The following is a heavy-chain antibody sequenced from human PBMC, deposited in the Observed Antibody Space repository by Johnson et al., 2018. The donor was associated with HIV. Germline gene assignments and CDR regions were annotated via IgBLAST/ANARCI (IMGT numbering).Heavy chain of an antibody. D-gene: IGHD3-16*01. Sequence: VQLVESGGGVVQPGRSLRLSCAASGFTFSSYAMHWFRQAPGKGLEWVAVISYDGSNKYYADSVKGRFTISRDNSKNTLYLQMNSLRAEDTAVYYCARDNLRQLDAFDIWGQGTMVTVSS. CDR1: GFTFSSYA. V-gene: IGHV3-30-3*01. CDR3: ARDNLRQLDAFDI. CDR2: ISYDGSNK. J-gene: IGHJ3*02.